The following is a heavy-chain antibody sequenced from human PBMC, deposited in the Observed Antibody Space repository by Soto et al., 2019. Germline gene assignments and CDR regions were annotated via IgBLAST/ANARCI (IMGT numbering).Heavy chain of an antibody. CDR3: AGFGHAWANPFDI. V-gene: IGHV4-59*12. Sequence: PSETLSLTCTVSGGSISSYYWSWIRQPPGQGLEWIGYIDYSGGTNYNSSLKSRVTISVDTSRNQLSLNLYSVTAADTAMYYCAGFGHAWANPFDIWGQGAKVTVSS. CDR1: GGSISSYY. J-gene: IGHJ3*02. CDR2: IDYSGGT. D-gene: IGHD1-26*01.